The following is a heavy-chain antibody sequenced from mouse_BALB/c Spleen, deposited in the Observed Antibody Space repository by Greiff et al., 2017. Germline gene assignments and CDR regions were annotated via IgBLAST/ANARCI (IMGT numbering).Heavy chain of an antibody. D-gene: IGHD2-4*01. CDR2: ISDGGSYT. CDR1: GFTFSDYY. CDR3: ARVGKLVDYLAWFAY. Sequence: EVKLMESGGGLVKPGGSLKLSCAASGFTFSDYYMYWVRQTPEKRLEWVATISDGGSYTYYPDSVKGRFTISRDNAKNNLYLQMSSLKSEDTAMYYCARVGKLVDYLAWFAYWGQGTLVTVSA. J-gene: IGHJ3*01. V-gene: IGHV5-4*02.